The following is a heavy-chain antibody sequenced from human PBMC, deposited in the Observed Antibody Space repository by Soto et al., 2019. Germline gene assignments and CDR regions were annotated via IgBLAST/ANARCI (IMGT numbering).Heavy chain of an antibody. CDR3: TRADLTVTLSVFDP. Sequence: QVQLVESGGGVVQPGRSLRLSCGASGFIFCSHAMHWVRQAPGKGLEWVAFISDDGSSKYYADSVQGRFTISRDNSKNTLYLQMNSLSAEDTAVYYCTRADLTVTLSVFDPWGQGTLVTVSS. V-gene: IGHV3-30-3*01. CDR1: GFIFCSHA. J-gene: IGHJ5*02. CDR2: ISDDGSSK. D-gene: IGHD4-17*01.